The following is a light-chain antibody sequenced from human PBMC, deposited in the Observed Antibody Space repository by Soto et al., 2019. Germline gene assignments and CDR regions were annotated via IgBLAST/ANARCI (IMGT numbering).Light chain of an antibody. CDR2: DVS. J-gene: IGLJ2*01. CDR1: SSDVGGYNY. Sequence: QSVLTQPPSASGSPGQSVTLSCTGTSSDVGGYNYVCWYQQYPGKAPKLMIYDVSKRPSGVADRFSGSKLGNTASLTVSGLQAEDEADYYCSSYAGGNVVVFGGGTKLTVL. V-gene: IGLV2-8*01. CDR3: SSYAGGNVVV.